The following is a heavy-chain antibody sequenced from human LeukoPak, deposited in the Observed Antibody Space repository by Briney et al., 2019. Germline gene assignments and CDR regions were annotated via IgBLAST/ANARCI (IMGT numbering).Heavy chain of an antibody. CDR3: ATETLIGYSYGNLRLGLHY. D-gene: IGHD5-18*01. V-gene: IGHV1-24*01. J-gene: IGHJ4*02. CDR1: GYTLTELS. Sequence: ASVKVSCKVSGYTLTELSMHWVRQAPGKGLEWMGGFDPEDGETIYAQKFQGRVTMTEDTSTDTAYMELSSLRSEDTAVYYCATETLIGYSYGNLRLGLHYWGQGTLVTVSS. CDR2: FDPEDGET.